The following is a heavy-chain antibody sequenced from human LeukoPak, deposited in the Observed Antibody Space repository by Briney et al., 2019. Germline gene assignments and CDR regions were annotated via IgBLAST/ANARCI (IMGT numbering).Heavy chain of an antibody. J-gene: IGHJ3*02. D-gene: IGHD4-17*01. CDR1: GYIFTDYY. Sequence: ASVKVSCKASGYIFTDYYMHWVRQAPGQELGWMGRINPNSGGTNYAQKFQGRVTMTRDTSISTAYTELSSLRSEDTAVYYCATRYGDYVDAFDIWGQGTMVTVSS. V-gene: IGHV1/OR15-1*01. CDR2: INPNSGGT. CDR3: ATRYGDYVDAFDI.